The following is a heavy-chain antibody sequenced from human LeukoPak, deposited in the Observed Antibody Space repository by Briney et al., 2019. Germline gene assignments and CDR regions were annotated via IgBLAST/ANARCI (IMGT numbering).Heavy chain of an antibody. J-gene: IGHJ3*02. CDR3: TRRGAASDAFDI. CDR2: IKYDGSST. Sequence: PGGSLRLPCAASGFTFSSYWMHWVRQAPGKGLVWVSRIKYDGSSTNYADSVKGRFTISRDNAKNTLYLQMNSLRAEDTAVYYCTRRGAASDAFDIWGQGTMVTVSS. D-gene: IGHD3-16*01. V-gene: IGHV3-74*01. CDR1: GFTFSSYW.